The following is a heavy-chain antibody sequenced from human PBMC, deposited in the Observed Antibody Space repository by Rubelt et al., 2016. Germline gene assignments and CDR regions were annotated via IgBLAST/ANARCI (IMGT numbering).Heavy chain of an antibody. CDR3: AREAAGQDFDY. V-gene: IGHV3-30*03. Sequence: GFTFSSCHMHWVRQAPGKGLEWVALISYDGRNKHYADSVKGRFTISRDNSKNTLELQMNSLTSEDTPVYYCAREAAGQDFDYWGQGTLVTVSS. J-gene: IGHJ4*02. D-gene: IGHD6-13*01. CDR1: GFTFSSCH. CDR2: ISYDGRNK.